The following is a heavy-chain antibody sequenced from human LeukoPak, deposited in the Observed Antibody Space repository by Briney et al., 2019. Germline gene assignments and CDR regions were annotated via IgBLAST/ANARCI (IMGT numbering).Heavy chain of an antibody. CDR1: GFTFSTYW. CDR3: ARDGGGDIVVAFAFDI. Sequence: GGSLRLSCAPSGFTFSTYWMSWVRQAPGKGLEWVAHINQDGSEKYYVDSVKGRFTISRDNAKNSLYLQMNSLRAEDTAVYYCARDGGGDIVVAFAFDIWGQGTMVTVSS. D-gene: IGHD2-15*01. V-gene: IGHV3-7*04. CDR2: INQDGSEK. J-gene: IGHJ3*02.